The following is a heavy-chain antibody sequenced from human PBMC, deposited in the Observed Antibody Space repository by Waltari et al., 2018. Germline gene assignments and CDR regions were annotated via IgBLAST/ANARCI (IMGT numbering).Heavy chain of an antibody. J-gene: IGHJ2*01. D-gene: IGHD3-10*01. CDR2: NTADGRSR. CDR1: GFMFSIYP. CDR3: AKADFGNPYWFFDL. V-gene: IGHV3-23*01. Sequence: EGQLLESGGGLVQTGGSLRLSCSASGFMFSIYPMTLVRQAPGKGLEWVCTNTADGRSRNDADAVKGRFNISREKYKNILDLQMNTLRAEDTAVYFCAKADFGNPYWFFDLWGRGTLLTVSS.